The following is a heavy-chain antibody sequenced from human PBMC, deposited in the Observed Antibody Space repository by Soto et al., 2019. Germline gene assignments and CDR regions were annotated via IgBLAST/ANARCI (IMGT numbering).Heavy chain of an antibody. CDR2: MNPKSGYT. V-gene: IGHV1-8*01. CDR1: GYTFTSYD. D-gene: IGHD2-21*01. Sequence: QVQLVQSGAEVKKPGASVKVSCKASGYTFTSYDINWVRQATGQGLEWMGWMNPKSGYTGYAEKFQGRVTMSRNTPTSTAYMELSSLRFEDTAVYDCASTAGDLDVWGQGTTVTVSS. J-gene: IGHJ6*02. CDR3: ASTAGDLDV.